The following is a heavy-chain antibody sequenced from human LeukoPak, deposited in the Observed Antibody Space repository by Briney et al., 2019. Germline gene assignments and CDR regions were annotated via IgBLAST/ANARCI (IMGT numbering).Heavy chain of an antibody. D-gene: IGHD3-22*01. J-gene: IGHJ4*02. V-gene: IGHV3-23*01. Sequence: PGGSLRLSCTTSGFSFSKYAMSWVRQAPGKGLEWLSGISGSGGTTFYADSVKGRFTISRDNSKNTLYLQVNSLRAEDTAVYYCAKGDDDSSGYYSPYFDYWGQGTLVTVSS. CDR3: AKGDDDSSGYYSPYFDY. CDR2: ISGSGGTT. CDR1: GFSFSKYA.